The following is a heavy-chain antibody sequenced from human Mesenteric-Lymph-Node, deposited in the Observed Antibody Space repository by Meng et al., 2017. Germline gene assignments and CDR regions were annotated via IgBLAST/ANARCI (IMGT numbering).Heavy chain of an antibody. CDR3: ARYHLTFDY. Sequence: QVQLQQWGAGLLKPSETLSLTCAGSGGSFSGYYWSWIPQPPGKGLEWIGEINHSGRTNYNPSLKSRVTISVDTSKSQFSLKVRTVTAADTAVYYCARYHLTFDYWGQGTLVTVSS. J-gene: IGHJ4*02. D-gene: IGHD2-21*02. CDR2: INHSGRT. CDR1: GGSFSGYY. V-gene: IGHV4-34*01.